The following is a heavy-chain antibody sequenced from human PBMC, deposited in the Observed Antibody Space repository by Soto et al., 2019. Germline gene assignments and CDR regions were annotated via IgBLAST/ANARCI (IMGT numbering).Heavy chain of an antibody. D-gene: IGHD5-12*01. V-gene: IGHV4-39*01. CDR3: AGGGRDGYNFDD. Sequence: QLQLQESGPGLVKPSATLSLTCTVSGGSISSSSYYWGWIRQPPGKGLEWIGSIYYSGSTYYNTSLKSRVTITVDTSKNQFSLKLSSGTAEDTAVYYCAGGGRDGYNFDDWGQGTLVTVSS. J-gene: IGHJ4*02. CDR1: GGSISSSSYY. CDR2: IYYSGST.